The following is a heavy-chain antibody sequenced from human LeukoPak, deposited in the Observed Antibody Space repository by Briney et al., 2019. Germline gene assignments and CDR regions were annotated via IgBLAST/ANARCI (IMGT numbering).Heavy chain of an antibody. D-gene: IGHD6-13*01. CDR2: ISGSGGST. J-gene: IGHJ4*02. Sequence: GGSLRLSCAASGFAFSSYAMSWVRQAPGKGLEWVSAISGSGGSTYYADSVKGRLTISRDNSKNTLYLQMNSLRAEDTAVYYCAKVPAYSSSWYGPYYFDYWGQGTLVTVSS. V-gene: IGHV3-23*01. CDR1: GFAFSSYA. CDR3: AKVPAYSSSWYGPYYFDY.